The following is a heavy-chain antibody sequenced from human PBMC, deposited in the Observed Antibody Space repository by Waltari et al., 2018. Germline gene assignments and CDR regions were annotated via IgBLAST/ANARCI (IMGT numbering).Heavy chain of an antibody. V-gene: IGHV4-39*07. D-gene: IGHD4-17*01. CDR2: IHISGST. CDR1: GGSITTRSYH. J-gene: IGHJ3*02. Sequence: QPQLQESGPGLEKPSETLSLTCTVSGGSITTRSYHWAWIRQTPGKGLEGMGSIHISGSTYYNPSRRSRVTMSVDTSNNQFSLKLTSVTAADTAVYYCARQPPTTVPTPRSPFDTWGQGTMVSVSS. CDR3: ARQPPTTVPTPRSPFDT.